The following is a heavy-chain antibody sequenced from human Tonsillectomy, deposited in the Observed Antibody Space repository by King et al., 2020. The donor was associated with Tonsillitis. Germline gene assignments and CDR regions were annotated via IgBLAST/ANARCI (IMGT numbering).Heavy chain of an antibody. D-gene: IGHD6-6*01. J-gene: IGHJ6*02. Sequence: VQLVESGGGVVQPGGSLRLSCAASGFTFDDYAMHWVRQAPGKGLEWVSLISGDGGSTYYADSVKGRFTISRDNSKNSLYLQMNSLRTEDTALYYCAKESYSSSYGSPSYYYYYGMDVWGHGTTVTVSS. CDR1: GFTFDDYA. V-gene: IGHV3-43*02. CDR3: AKESYSSSYGSPSYYYYYGMDV. CDR2: ISGDGGST.